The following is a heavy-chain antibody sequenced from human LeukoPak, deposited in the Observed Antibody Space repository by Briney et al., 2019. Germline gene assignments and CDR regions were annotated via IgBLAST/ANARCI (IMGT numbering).Heavy chain of an antibody. CDR1: GFMFIAYA. CDR3: VSQSYSGSDNYYFHY. Sequence: SGGSLRLSCVTSGFMFIAYAMSWVRQAPGKGLEWVSIISGSGERTYYTDSVKGRFTVSIDNSKNTLYLQMKSLRAEDTAVYYCVSQSYSGSDNYYFHYWGQGTLVAVSS. D-gene: IGHD1-26*01. CDR2: ISGSGERT. J-gene: IGHJ4*02. V-gene: IGHV3-23*01.